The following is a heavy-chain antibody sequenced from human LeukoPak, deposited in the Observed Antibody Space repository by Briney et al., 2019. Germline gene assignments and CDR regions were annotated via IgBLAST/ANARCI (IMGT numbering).Heavy chain of an antibody. D-gene: IGHD3-22*01. CDR2: IYHSGST. Sequence: SETLSLTCAVSGYSISSGYYWGWIRQPPGKGLEWIGSIYHSGSTYYNPSLKSRVTISADTSKNQFSLKLSSVTAADTAVYYCASDFYYDSSGYLVRGDYWGQGTLVTVSS. J-gene: IGHJ4*02. CDR3: ASDFYYDSSGYLVRGDY. CDR1: GYSISSGYY. V-gene: IGHV4-38-2*01.